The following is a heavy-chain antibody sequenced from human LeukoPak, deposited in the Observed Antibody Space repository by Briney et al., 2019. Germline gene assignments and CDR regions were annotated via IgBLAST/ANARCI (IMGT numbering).Heavy chain of an antibody. CDR3: ARGKSEGDWFDP. D-gene: IGHD1-26*01. Sequence: PSQTLSLTCTVSGVSMSSGAFYWSWIRQHPGKGLEWIGNIYYSGSTYYNPSLKSRVTISVDRSKNQFSLKLTSVTAADTAVYYCARGKSEGDWFDPWGQGTLVTVSS. V-gene: IGHV4-31*03. CDR1: GVSMSSGAFY. J-gene: IGHJ5*02. CDR2: IYYSGST.